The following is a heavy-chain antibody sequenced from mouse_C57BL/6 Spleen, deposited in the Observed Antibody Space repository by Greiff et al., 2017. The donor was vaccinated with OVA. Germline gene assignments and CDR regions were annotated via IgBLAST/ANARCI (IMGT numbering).Heavy chain of an antibody. CDR1: GYTFTDYE. D-gene: IGHD1-2*01. CDR2: IDPETGGT. V-gene: IGHV1-15*01. CDR3: TRWAHYGARQCYFDY. Sequence: QVQLQQSGAELVRPGASVTLSCKASGYTFTDYEMHWVKQTPVHGLEWIGAIDPETGGTAYNQKFKGKAILTADTSSSTAYMELRSLTSEDSAVYYGTRWAHYGARQCYFDYWGQGTTLTVSS. J-gene: IGHJ2*01.